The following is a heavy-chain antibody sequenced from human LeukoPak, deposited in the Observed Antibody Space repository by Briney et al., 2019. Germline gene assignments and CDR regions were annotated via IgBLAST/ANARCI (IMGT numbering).Heavy chain of an antibody. CDR3: ARELVVATIKYFDY. V-gene: IGHV1-8*01. D-gene: IGHD5-12*01. CDR1: GYTFTSYD. J-gene: IGHJ4*02. Sequence: ASVKVSCKASGYTFTSYDINWVRQATGQGLEWMGWMNPNSGNTGYAQKFQGRVTMTRNTSISTAYMELRSLRSEDTAVYYCARELVVATIKYFDYWGQGTLVTVSS. CDR2: MNPNSGNT.